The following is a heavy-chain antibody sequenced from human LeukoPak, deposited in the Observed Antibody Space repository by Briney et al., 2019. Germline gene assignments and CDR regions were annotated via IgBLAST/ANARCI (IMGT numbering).Heavy chain of an antibody. CDR2: ISADGSST. D-gene: IGHD3-10*01. CDR3: ARYGYDSGRGFDP. CDR1: GFTFSSFW. V-gene: IGHV3-74*01. Sequence: KSGGSLRLSCAASGFTFSSFWMHWVRQAPGKGLVWVSRISADGSSTIYADPVKGRFTISRDNAENTVYLQMNSLRVEDTAVYHCARYGYDSGRGFDPWGQGILVTVST. J-gene: IGHJ5*02.